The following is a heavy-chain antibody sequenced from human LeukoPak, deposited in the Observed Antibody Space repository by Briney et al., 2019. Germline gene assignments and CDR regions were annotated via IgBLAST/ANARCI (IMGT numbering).Heavy chain of an antibody. CDR2: INAGTGNT. CDR3: ARSASDAFDI. Sequence: ASVKVSCKASGYTFASYAMYWVRQAPGQRLEWMGWINAGTGNTKYSQKFQGRVTITRDTSASTAYMELSSLRSEDTAVYFCARSASDAFDIWGQGTMVTVSS. J-gene: IGHJ3*02. V-gene: IGHV1-3*01. CDR1: GYTFASYA.